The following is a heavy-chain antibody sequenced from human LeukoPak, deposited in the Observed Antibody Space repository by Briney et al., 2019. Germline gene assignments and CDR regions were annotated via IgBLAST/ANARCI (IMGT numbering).Heavy chain of an antibody. CDR3: ARSKTVVHYGMDV. V-gene: IGHV4-59*08. CDR2: IYYSGST. Sequence: SETLSLTCTVSGGSISSYYWSWIRQPPGKGLEWIGYIYYSGSTNYNPSLKSRVAISVDTSKNQFSLKLSSVTAADTAVYYCARSKTVVHYGMDVWGQGTTVTVSS. CDR1: GGSISSYY. D-gene: IGHD2-15*01. J-gene: IGHJ6*02.